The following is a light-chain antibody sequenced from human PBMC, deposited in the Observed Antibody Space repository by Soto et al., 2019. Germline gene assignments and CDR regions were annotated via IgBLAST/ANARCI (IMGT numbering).Light chain of an antibody. CDR1: QSVSRDY. J-gene: IGKJ4*01. CDR3: QQYSDSPQVT. CDR2: RAS. V-gene: IGKV3-20*01. Sequence: EIVLTQSPGTLSLSPGERATLSCRASQSVSRDYLAWYQQKPGQAPRLLIYRASYRDTGIPDRFSGSGSGTEFTLTISRLEPEDFALYYCQQYSDSPQVTFGGGTKVEIK.